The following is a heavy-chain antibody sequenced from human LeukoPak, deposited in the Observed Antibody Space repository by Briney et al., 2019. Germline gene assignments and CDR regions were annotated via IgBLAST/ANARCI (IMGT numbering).Heavy chain of an antibody. Sequence: SETLSLTCTVSGGSISSYYWSWIRQPPGKGLEWIGYIYYSGSTNYNPSLKSRVTISVDTSKNQFSLKLSSVTAADTAVYYCARGTRMRGSYHFDYWGQGTLVTVSS. CDR1: GGSISSYY. D-gene: IGHD1-26*01. CDR3: ARGTRMRGSYHFDY. V-gene: IGHV4-59*01. CDR2: IYYSGST. J-gene: IGHJ4*02.